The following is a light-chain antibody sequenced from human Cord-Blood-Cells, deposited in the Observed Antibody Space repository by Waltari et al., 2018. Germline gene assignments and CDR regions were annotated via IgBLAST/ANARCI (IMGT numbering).Light chain of an antibody. V-gene: IGKV1-39*01. Sequence: DIQMTQSPSSLSASVGDSATITCRASQSISSYLNWYQQKPGKAPKLLIYAASSLQSGVPSRFSGSGSGTDFTLTISSLQPEDFATYYCQQSYSTSITFGQGTRLEIK. J-gene: IGKJ5*01. CDR3: QQSYSTSIT. CDR1: QSISSY. CDR2: AAS.